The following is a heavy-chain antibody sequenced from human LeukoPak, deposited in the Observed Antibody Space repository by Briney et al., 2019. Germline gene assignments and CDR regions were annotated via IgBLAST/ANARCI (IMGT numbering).Heavy chain of an antibody. CDR2: ILYDGSNK. CDR1: GFTFSAYA. V-gene: IGHV3-30*18. D-gene: IGHD1-26*01. Sequence: GGSLRLSCAASGFTFSAYAMHWVRQAPGKGLEWVAVILYDGSNKYYADSVKGRLTISRDNSKNTLSLQVNSLRAEDTAVYYCAKTRDQWELLISYFQHWGQGTLVTISS. J-gene: IGHJ1*01. CDR3: AKTRDQWELLISYFQH.